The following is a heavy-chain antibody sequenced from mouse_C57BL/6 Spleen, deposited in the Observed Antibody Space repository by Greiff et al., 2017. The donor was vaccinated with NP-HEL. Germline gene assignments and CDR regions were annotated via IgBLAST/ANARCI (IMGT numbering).Heavy chain of an antibody. CDR3: ATGSNWYYFDY. J-gene: IGHJ2*01. D-gene: IGHD2-5*01. CDR2: IHPNSGST. Sequence: VQLQQSGAELVKPGASVKLSCKASDYTFTSYWMHWVKQRPGQGLEWIGMIHPNSGSTNYNEKFKSKATLTVDKSSSTAYMQLSSLTSEDSAVYYCATGSNWYYFDYWGQGTTLTVSS. V-gene: IGHV1-64*01. CDR1: DYTFTSYW.